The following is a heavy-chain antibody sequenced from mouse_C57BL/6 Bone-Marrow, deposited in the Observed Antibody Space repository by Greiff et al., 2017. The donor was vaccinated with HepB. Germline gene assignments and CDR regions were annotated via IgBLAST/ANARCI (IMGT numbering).Heavy chain of an antibody. CDR1: GYAFSSSW. CDR3: ASLLWLRRGYYYDY. CDR2: IYPGDGDT. V-gene: IGHV1-82*01. J-gene: IGHJ2*01. D-gene: IGHD2-2*01. Sequence: QVQLQQSGPELVKPGASVKISCKASGYAFSSSWMNWVKQRPGKGLEWIGRIYPGDGDTNYNGKFKGKATLTADKSSSTAYMQLSSLTSEDSAVYVCASLLWLRRGYYYDYWGQSTTLTVSS.